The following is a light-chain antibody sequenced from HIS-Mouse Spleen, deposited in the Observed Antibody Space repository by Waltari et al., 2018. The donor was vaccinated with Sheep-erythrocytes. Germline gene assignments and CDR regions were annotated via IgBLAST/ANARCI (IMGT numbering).Light chain of an antibody. Sequence: EIVLTQSPATLSLSPGERATLPCRASQSVSSYLAWYHQKPGQAPRLLIYDASNRATGIPARFSGSGSGTDFTLTISSLEPEDFAVYYCQQRSNWPPGLGQGTRLEIK. CDR1: QSVSSY. CDR3: QQRSNWPPG. J-gene: IGKJ5*01. V-gene: IGKV3-11*01. CDR2: DAS.